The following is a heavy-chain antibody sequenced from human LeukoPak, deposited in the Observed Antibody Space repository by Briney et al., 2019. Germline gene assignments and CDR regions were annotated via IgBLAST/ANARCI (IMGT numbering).Heavy chain of an antibody. D-gene: IGHD2-2*01. CDR2: IAYSGST. Sequence: SETLSLTCTVSGVSVGSSTYYWGWIRQPPGKGLEWIASIAYSGSTYNPSLKSRVTISVDTSKNQFSLKLSSVTAADTAVYYCARLGFCTSTSCPWGQGTLVTVSS. CDR3: ARLGFCTSTSCP. J-gene: IGHJ5*02. CDR1: GVSVGSSTYY. V-gene: IGHV4-39*01.